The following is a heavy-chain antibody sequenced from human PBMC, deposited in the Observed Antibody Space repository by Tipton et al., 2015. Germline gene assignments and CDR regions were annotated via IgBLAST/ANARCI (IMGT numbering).Heavy chain of an antibody. CDR3: ATSTDYYHKWFDP. CDR1: GFTLSIYA. CDR2: IYSGGST. V-gene: IGHV3-53*01. Sequence: SLRLSCAASGFTLSIYAMSWVRQAPGKGLEWVSVIYSGGSTYYADSVKGRFTISRDNSKNTLYLQMNSLRAEDTAVYYCATSTDYYHKWFDPWGQGTLVAVSS. J-gene: IGHJ5*02. D-gene: IGHD3-22*01.